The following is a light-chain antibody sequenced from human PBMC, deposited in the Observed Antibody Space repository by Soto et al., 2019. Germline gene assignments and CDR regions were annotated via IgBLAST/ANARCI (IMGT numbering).Light chain of an antibody. V-gene: IGLV1-47*01. CDR2: RND. CDR3: AAWDGSLSGGV. J-gene: IGLJ3*02. CDR1: SSNIGSKY. Sequence: QSALTQPPSASGTPGQRVTISCSGSSSNIGSKYVYWYQQLPGTAPKLLIYRNDQRPSGVPDRFSGSKSGTSASLAISGLRSEDEADYYCAAWDGSLSGGVFGGGTKLTVL.